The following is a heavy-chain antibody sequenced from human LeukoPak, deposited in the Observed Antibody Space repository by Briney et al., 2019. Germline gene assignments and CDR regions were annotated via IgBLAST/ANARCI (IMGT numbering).Heavy chain of an antibody. D-gene: IGHD3-22*01. Sequence: PGGSLRLSCAASGFTFSTYTMYWVRHPPGKRLEWVSIIGSSGGGIHYADSVKGRFTISRDNSKNALYLQMNSLRVEDTAVYYCAKDARYYRNWFDPWGQGTLVTVSS. CDR1: GFTFSTYT. CDR3: AKDARYYRNWFDP. J-gene: IGHJ5*02. V-gene: IGHV3-23*01. CDR2: IGSSGGGI.